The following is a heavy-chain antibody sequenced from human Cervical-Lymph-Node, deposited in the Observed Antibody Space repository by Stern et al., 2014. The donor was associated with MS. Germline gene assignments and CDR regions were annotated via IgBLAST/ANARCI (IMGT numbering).Heavy chain of an antibody. CDR3: ARDSDIFFAMDV. V-gene: IGHV1-69*01. J-gene: IGHJ6*02. CDR2: IIPLFGTA. CDR1: GGTFTNYA. D-gene: IGHD3-9*01. Sequence: VQLVESGAEVKKPGSSLKVSCKASGGTFTNYAFSWVRQSPGQGLEWMGGIIPLFGTANYARNVQGRRTITADQSTSTAFMELSSLTSADTAVYYCARDSDIFFAMDVWGQGTTVTVSS.